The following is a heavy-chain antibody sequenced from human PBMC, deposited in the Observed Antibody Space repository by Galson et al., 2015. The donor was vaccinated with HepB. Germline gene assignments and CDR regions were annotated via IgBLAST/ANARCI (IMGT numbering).Heavy chain of an antibody. J-gene: IGHJ5*02. CDR1: GFTFSSYA. V-gene: IGHV3-11*01. CDR2: ISSSGSSI. CDR3: ARTPNYGSGTRWFDP. Sequence: SLRLSCAASGFTFSSYAMSWVRQAPGKGLEWVSYISSSGSSIDYADSVKGRFTISRDNAKNSLYLQMNSLRAEDTAVYYCARTPNYGSGTRWFDPWGQGTLVTVSS. D-gene: IGHD3-10*01.